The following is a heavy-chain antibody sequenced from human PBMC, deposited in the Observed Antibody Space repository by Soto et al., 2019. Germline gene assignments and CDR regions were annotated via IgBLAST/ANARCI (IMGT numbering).Heavy chain of an antibody. V-gene: IGHV4-30-2*01. Sequence: QLQLQESGSGLVKPSQTLSLTCAVSGGSISSGGYSWSWIRQPPGKGLEWIGYIYHSGSTYYNPSLKSRVTIAVDRSKTQFSLKLRSVTAGDTAVYYCAAGGGPPRYYWGQGTLVTVSS. J-gene: IGHJ4*02. CDR3: AAGGGPPRYY. CDR1: GGSISSGGYS. D-gene: IGHD1-26*01. CDR2: IYHSGST.